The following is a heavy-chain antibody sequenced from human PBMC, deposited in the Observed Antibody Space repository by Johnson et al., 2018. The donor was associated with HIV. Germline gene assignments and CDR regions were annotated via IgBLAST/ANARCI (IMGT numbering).Heavy chain of an antibody. V-gene: IGHV3-30-3*01. Sequence: QVQLVESGGGVVQPWRSLRLSCAASGFTFSSYAMHWVRQAPGKGLEWVAVISYDGSNKYYADSVKGRFTISRDNSKNTLYLQMNSLRAEDTAVYYCAEGNHGIWGQGTMVTVSS. CDR2: ISYDGSNK. J-gene: IGHJ3*02. CDR1: GFTFSSYA. D-gene: IGHD2/OR15-2a*01. CDR3: AEGNHGI.